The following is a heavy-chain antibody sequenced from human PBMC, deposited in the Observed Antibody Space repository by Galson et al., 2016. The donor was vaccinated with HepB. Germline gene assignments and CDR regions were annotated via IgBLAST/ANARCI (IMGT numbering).Heavy chain of an antibody. CDR2: ITSTGGST. V-gene: IGHV3-23*01. CDR1: GFTFTMYT. D-gene: IGHD3-9*01. CDR3: VNPVPSDSNILSGYLFH. Sequence: SLRLSCAASGFTFTMYTMNWVRQAPGKGLEWVSAITSTGGSTYYADSVKGRFSISRDNSKNTLYLQMNSLRAEDTAIYHCVNPVPSDSNILSGYLFHWGQGTLVTVSS. J-gene: IGHJ4*02.